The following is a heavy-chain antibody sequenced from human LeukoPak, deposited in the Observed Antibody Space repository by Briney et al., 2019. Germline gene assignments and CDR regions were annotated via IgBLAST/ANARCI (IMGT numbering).Heavy chain of an antibody. D-gene: IGHD3-22*01. CDR2: IWYDGSNK. Sequence: GRSLRLSCAASGFTFSGYGMHWVRQAPGKGLEWVAVIWYDGSNKYYADSVKGRFTISRDNSKNTLYLQMNSLRAEDTAVYYCARGDYDSSGYPYAFDIWGQGTMVTVSS. CDR3: ARGDYDSSGYPYAFDI. J-gene: IGHJ3*02. CDR1: GFTFSGYG. V-gene: IGHV3-33*01.